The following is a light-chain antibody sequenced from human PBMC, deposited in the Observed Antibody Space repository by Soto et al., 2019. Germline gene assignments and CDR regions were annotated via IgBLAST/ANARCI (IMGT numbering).Light chain of an antibody. CDR1: QSLLHSDGKTY. Sequence: DIVMTQTPLSLSVTPGQPASISGKSSQSLLHSDGKTYLYWYLQRSGQPPQLLIHEVSNRFSGVPDRFSGSGSGTDFTLEISRVEAEDVGIYYCMQSIQLPRTFGQGTKVEIK. CDR3: MQSIQLPRT. CDR2: EVS. J-gene: IGKJ1*01. V-gene: IGKV2D-29*01.